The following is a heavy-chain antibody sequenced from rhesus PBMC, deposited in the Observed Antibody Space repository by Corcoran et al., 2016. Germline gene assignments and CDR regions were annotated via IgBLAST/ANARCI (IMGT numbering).Heavy chain of an antibody. CDR3: ARDIGLIDY. D-gene: IGHD1-1-1*01. CDR1: GGSISGPYY. J-gene: IGHJ4*01. CDR2: IFGDSAHA. Sequence: QVQLQESDPGLVRPSETLSLTCAVSGGSISGPYYRNWVRHSPGKGLEWIGNIFGDSAHAFYVPSLKSRVTISKDTSNNQFSLKLTSVTAADTAVYFCARDIGLIDYWGQGVLVTVSS. V-gene: IGHV4S9*01.